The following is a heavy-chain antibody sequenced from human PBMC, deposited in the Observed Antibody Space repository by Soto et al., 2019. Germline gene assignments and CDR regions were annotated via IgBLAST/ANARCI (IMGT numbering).Heavy chain of an antibody. CDR3: ASGVYGGKSGWESAFDI. Sequence: SVKVSCKASGGTFSSYAISWVRQAPGQGLEWMGGIIPIFGTANYAQKFQGRVTITADESTSTAYMELSSLRSEDTAVYYCASGVYGGKSGWESAFDIWRQGSLVIVSS. D-gene: IGHD2-15*01. CDR2: IIPIFGTA. J-gene: IGHJ3*02. V-gene: IGHV1-69*13. CDR1: GGTFSSYA.